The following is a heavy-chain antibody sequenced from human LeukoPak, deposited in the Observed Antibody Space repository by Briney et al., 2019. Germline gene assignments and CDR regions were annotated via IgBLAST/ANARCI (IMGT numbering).Heavy chain of an antibody. Sequence: GGSLRLSCVASGFTFSSYSMTWVRQAPGKGLEWLSSFTSRSRSIYYADSVKGRFTISRDNAKNSLYLQMNSLRAEDTAVYYCARDCITMVRGVTQIFLDPWGQGTLVTVSS. CDR2: FTSRSRSI. V-gene: IGHV3-21*01. CDR1: GFTFSSYS. D-gene: IGHD3-10*01. CDR3: ARDCITMVRGVTQIFLDP. J-gene: IGHJ5*02.